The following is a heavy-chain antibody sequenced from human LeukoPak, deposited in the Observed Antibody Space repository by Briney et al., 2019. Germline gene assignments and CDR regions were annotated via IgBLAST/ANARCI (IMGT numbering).Heavy chain of an antibody. J-gene: IGHJ3*01. CDR1: LFTLDDYA. V-gene: IGHV3-43D*03. CDR2: ISLDGGNA. Sequence: SLRLSRSASLFTLDDYAMHWVRQAPGKDVKGVARISLDGGNAYYVDSVKGRFTNSRDNSRHPIYLHMNRLRVEDPALYYFEKGELRVTIIGGIDRWGQGTMVTVSS. CDR3: EKGELRVTIIGGIDR. D-gene: IGHD1-26*01.